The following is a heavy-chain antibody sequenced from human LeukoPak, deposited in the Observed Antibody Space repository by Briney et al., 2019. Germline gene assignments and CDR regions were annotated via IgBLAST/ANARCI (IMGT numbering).Heavy chain of an antibody. Sequence: PGASVKVSCKVSGYTLTELSMHWVRQAPGKGLEWMGGFDPEDGETIYAQKFQGRVTMTEDTSTDTAYMELSSLRSEDTAVYYCARGAGYSGYDSALDYYYYMDVWGKGTTVTISS. D-gene: IGHD5-12*01. CDR1: GYTLTELS. CDR3: ARGAGYSGYDSALDYYYYMDV. J-gene: IGHJ6*03. V-gene: IGHV1-24*01. CDR2: FDPEDGET.